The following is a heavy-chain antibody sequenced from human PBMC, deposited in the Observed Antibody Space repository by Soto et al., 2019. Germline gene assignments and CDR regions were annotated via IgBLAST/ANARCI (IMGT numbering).Heavy chain of an antibody. CDR2: ISYDGSNK. CDR1: GFTFSSYA. Sequence: QVQLVESGGGVVQPGRSLRLSCAASGFTFSSYAMHWVRQAPGKGLEWVAVISYDGSNKYYADSVKGRFTISRDNSKNTLYLQMNSLRAEDTAVYYCARDKGSSWMYYGMDVWGQGTTVNVSS. V-gene: IGHV3-30-3*01. CDR3: ARDKGSSWMYYGMDV. D-gene: IGHD6-13*01. J-gene: IGHJ6*02.